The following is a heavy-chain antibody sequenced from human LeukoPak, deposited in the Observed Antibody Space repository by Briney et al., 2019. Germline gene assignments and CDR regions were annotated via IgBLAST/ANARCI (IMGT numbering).Heavy chain of an antibody. Sequence: PGGSLRLSRVASGFTFSRYGMHWVRQAPGKGLEWVAVMWNDGSNKYCADSVKGRFIISRDNTKNTLYLQMNSLRAEDKAVYYCARDREYSSSFCDYWGQGTLVTVSS. D-gene: IGHD6-6*01. CDR2: MWNDGSNK. J-gene: IGHJ4*02. CDR3: ARDREYSSSFCDY. V-gene: IGHV3-33*01. CDR1: GFTFSRYG.